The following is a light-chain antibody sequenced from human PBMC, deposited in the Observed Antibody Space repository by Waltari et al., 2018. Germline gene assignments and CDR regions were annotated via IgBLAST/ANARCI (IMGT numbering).Light chain of an antibody. CDR3: CSYAGNYVWV. V-gene: IGLV2-23*02. Sequence: QSALTQPAAVSGSPGQSVTISCTGASSDIGRYDIVSWYQQHPGNAPKLVISDVSKRPSGVSDRFSGSKSGGTASLTISGLQFEDEADYYCCSYAGNYVWVFGGGTRLTVL. J-gene: IGLJ3*02. CDR2: DVS. CDR1: SSDIGRYDI.